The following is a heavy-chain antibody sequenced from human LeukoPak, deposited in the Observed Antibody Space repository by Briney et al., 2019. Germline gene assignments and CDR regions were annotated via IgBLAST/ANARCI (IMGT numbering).Heavy chain of an antibody. D-gene: IGHD6-6*01. Sequence: KPSETLSLTCSVSGGSISSSSYYWACIRQPPGKGLEWIGSIWYGGSTYHNPSLKSRVTMSVDTSKNQFSLKLSSVTAADTAVYFCARGPIAARPTDYWGQGTLVTVSS. V-gene: IGHV4-39*07. CDR1: GGSISSSSYY. CDR2: IWYGGST. J-gene: IGHJ4*02. CDR3: ARGPIAARPTDY.